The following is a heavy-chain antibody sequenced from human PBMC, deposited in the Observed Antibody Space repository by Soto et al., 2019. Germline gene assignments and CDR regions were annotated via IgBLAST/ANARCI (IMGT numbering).Heavy chain of an antibody. CDR3: ARDPPPPDY. J-gene: IGHJ4*02. V-gene: IGHV1-18*01. Sequence: QVQLVQSGAEVKKPGASVKVSCKASGYTFAIYAISWMRQAPGQGLEWMGWISAYNGNTNYAQKIQGRVTMTTDTSTSTANMEPRSLRSDDTAVYYSARDPPPPDYWGQGTLVTVSS. CDR2: ISAYNGNT. CDR1: GYTFAIYA.